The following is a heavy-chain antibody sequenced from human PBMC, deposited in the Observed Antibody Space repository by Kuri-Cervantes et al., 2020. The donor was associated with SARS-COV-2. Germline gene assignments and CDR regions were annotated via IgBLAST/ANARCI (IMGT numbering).Heavy chain of an antibody. Sequence: GGSLRLSCAASTFTFNNYALIWVRQAPGKGLEWVSSISLPGGDTNYADSVKGRLTISRDNSKDTLYLQMHSLRAEDTAVYYCATVYTMGVSLDWGQGTLVTVSS. CDR2: ISLPGGDT. J-gene: IGHJ4*02. V-gene: IGHV3-23*01. D-gene: IGHD3-16*01. CDR1: TFTFNNYA. CDR3: ATVYTMGVSLD.